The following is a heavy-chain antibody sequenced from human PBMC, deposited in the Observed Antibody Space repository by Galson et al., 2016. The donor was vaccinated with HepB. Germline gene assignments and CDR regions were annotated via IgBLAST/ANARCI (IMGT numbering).Heavy chain of an antibody. CDR2: INGDETTT. V-gene: IGHV3-74*01. J-gene: IGHJ4*02. CDR3: VRGMYYGNQGDY. CDR1: GFTFSGYW. Sequence: SLRLSCAASGFTFSGYWMHWVSQAPGKGLVWVSRINGDETTTTYADSVRGRFSISRDNAKNTLYLQMNSLRADDTAVYFCVRGMYYGNQGDYWGQGTLVTVSS. D-gene: IGHD3-16*01.